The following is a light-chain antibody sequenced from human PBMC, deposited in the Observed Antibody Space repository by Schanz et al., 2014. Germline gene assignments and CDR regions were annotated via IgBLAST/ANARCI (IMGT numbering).Light chain of an antibody. J-gene: IGKJ1*01. V-gene: IGKV3-20*01. CDR2: GAS. CDR3: QQYGSSFWT. Sequence: EIVLTQSPGTLSLSPGERATLSCRASQSISSSFLAWYQQRPGQAPWLLIHGASSRFSGSGSGADFPHTLSRLEPEDFAMYYCQQYGSSFWTFGQGTKVEIK. CDR1: QSISSSF.